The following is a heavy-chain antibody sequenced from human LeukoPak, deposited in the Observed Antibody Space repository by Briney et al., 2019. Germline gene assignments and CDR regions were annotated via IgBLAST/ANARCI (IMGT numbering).Heavy chain of an antibody. CDR3: ATDYCSSTSCYVRD. CDR1: GYTLTELS. J-gene: IGHJ4*02. CDR2: FDPEDGET. Sequence: GASVKVSCKVSGYTLTELSIHWVRQAPGKGLEWMGGFDPEDGETIYAQKFRGRVTMTEDTSTGTAYMELSSLRSEDTAVYYCATDYCSSTSCYVRDWGQGTLVTVSS. D-gene: IGHD2-2*01. V-gene: IGHV1-24*01.